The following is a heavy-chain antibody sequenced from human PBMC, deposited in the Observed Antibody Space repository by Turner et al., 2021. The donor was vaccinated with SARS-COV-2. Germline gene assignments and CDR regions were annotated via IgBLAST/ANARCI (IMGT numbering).Heavy chain of an antibody. CDR1: GFTFSSYG. Sequence: QVQLVESGGGVVQPGRSLRLSCAASGFTFSSYGMHWVRQAPGKGLEWVAVIWYDGSNKDYADPVKGRFTISRDNSKNTQYLQMNSLRAEDTAVYYCARDGAFGATGLDYWGQGTLVTVSS. CDR2: IWYDGSNK. J-gene: IGHJ4*02. CDR3: ARDGAFGATGLDY. V-gene: IGHV3-33*01. D-gene: IGHD3-16*01.